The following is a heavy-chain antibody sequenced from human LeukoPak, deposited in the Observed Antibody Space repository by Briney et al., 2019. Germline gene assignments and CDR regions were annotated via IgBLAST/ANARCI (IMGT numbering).Heavy chain of an antibody. J-gene: IGHJ4*02. D-gene: IGHD3-10*01. V-gene: IGHV4-39*07. Sequence: PSETLSLTCTVSGGSISSSSYYWGWIRQPPGKGLEWIGSIYYSGSTYYNPSLKSRVTISVDTSKNQFSLKLSSVTAADTAVYYCASRGAYGPFDYWGQGTLVTVSS. CDR2: IYYSGST. CDR3: ASRGAYGPFDY. CDR1: GGSISSSSYY.